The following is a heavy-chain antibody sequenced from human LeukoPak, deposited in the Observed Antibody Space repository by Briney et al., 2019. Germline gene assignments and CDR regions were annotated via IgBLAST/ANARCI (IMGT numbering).Heavy chain of an antibody. J-gene: IGHJ4*02. CDR2: IYYSRGT. Sequence: SETLSLTCTVSGGSISNYYWSWIRQPPGKGLEWIGHIYYSRGTDYNPSLKSRVTISADTSKNQFSLKLSSVTAADTAVYHCARHENLAGWLMYFDDWGQGTLVTVSS. V-gene: IGHV4-59*08. CDR1: GGSISNYY. CDR3: ARHENLAGWLMYFDD. D-gene: IGHD3-22*01.